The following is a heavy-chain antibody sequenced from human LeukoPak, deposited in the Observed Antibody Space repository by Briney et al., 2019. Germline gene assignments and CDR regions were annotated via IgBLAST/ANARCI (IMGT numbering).Heavy chain of an antibody. Sequence: ASVKVSCKASGYKFTSYGLAWVRQAPGHGPEYMGWISTHNGLADYSEKFQGRVTITADKSTSTAYMELSSLRSEDTAVYYCASERGATQYFDYWGQGTLVTVSS. J-gene: IGHJ4*02. CDR1: GYKFTSYG. CDR2: ISTHNGLA. V-gene: IGHV1-18*01. CDR3: ASERGATQYFDY. D-gene: IGHD3-10*01.